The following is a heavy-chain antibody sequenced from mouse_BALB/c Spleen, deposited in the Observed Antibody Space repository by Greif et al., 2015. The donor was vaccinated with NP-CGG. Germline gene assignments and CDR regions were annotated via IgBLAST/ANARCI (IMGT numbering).Heavy chain of an antibody. CDR1: GYTFTSSW. CDR3: ARDWYFDY. J-gene: IGHJ2*01. CDR2: IHPDSGNT. V-gene: IGHV1S130*01. D-gene: IGHD4-1*01. Sequence: VQLQQSGSVLVRPGASVKLSCKASGYTFTSSWMHWAKRRPGQGLEWIGEIHPDSGNTNYNEKFKGKATLTVDTSSSTAYVDLSSLTSEDSAVYYCARDWYFDYWGQGTTLTVSS.